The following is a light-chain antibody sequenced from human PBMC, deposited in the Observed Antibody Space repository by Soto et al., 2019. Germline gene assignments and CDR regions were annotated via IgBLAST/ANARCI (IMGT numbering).Light chain of an antibody. V-gene: IGKV3-20*01. CDR1: QSVSSSY. J-gene: IGKJ5*01. CDR3: QQYGSSPIT. Sequence: EIVLTQSPGTLSLSAGERATLTCKASQSVSSSYLAWYQQKPGQAPRLLSYGASSRATGIPERCSGSGSGTDVTLTLSRLEPEDFEVYYCQQYGSSPITFGQGTRLEIK. CDR2: GAS.